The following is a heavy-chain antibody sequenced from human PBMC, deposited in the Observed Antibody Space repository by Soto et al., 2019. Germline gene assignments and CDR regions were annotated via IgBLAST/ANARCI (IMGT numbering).Heavy chain of an antibody. CDR3: AAVLGTFGGVIAPSFDY. D-gene: IGHD3-16*02. J-gene: IGHJ4*02. Sequence: QMQLVQSGPEVKKPGTSVKVSCKASGFTFTSSAMQWVRQARGQRLQWIGWIVVGSGNTNYAQKFQERVTITRDMSTSTAYMELSSLRSEDTAVYYCAAVLGTFGGVIAPSFDYWGQGTLVTVSS. CDR1: GFTFTSSA. CDR2: IVVGSGNT. V-gene: IGHV1-58*02.